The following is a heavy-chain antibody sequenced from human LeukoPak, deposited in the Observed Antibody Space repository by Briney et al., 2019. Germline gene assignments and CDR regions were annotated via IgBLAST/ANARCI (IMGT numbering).Heavy chain of an antibody. CDR2: ISGSDGST. Sequence: GGSLRLSCAASGFTFSSYAMSWVRQAPGKGLEWVSAISGSDGSTYYADSVKGRFTISRDNSKNTLYLQMNSLRAEDTAVYYCAKSLGYYYWPYYFDYWGQGTLVTVSS. V-gene: IGHV3-23*01. J-gene: IGHJ4*02. CDR1: GFTFSSYA. D-gene: IGHD3-22*01. CDR3: AKSLGYYYWPYYFDY.